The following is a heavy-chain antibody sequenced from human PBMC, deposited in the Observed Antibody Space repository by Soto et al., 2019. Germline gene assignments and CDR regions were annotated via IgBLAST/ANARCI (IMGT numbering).Heavy chain of an antibody. CDR2: IWYDGSNK. V-gene: IGHV3-33*01. Sequence: QVQLVESGGGVVQPGRSLRLSCAASGFSFSSYGMHWVRQAPGKGLEWVAVIWYDGSNKYYADSVKGRFTISRDNSKNTLYLQMNSLGAEDTAVYHCARERGTSSGYYNALDYWGQGTLVTVSS. D-gene: IGHD3-22*01. CDR3: ARERGTSSGYYNALDY. J-gene: IGHJ4*02. CDR1: GFSFSSYG.